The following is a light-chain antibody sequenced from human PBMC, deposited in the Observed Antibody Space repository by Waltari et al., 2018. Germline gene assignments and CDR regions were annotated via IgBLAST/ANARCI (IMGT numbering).Light chain of an antibody. Sequence: QSVLTQPASVSGSPGQSITISCTGTNSDVGGYNYVSWYQQYPGKAPRLMIYDVTKRPSGVSNSFSGSKSGNTASLTISGLQAEDEADYYCSSYTSSGTLRIFGGGTKVTAL. J-gene: IGLJ2*01. CDR1: NSDVGGYNY. CDR2: DVT. V-gene: IGLV2-14*01. CDR3: SSYTSSGTLRI.